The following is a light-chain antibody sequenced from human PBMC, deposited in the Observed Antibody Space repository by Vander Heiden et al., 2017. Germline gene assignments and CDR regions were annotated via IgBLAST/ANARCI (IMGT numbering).Light chain of an antibody. J-gene: IGKJ4*01. Sequence: DIQMTQSPSSLSASVGDRVTISCRTSHNISSYLNWYRQKSGKAPKLLLYDASTVQRGVPSRFSGGGSGTDFTLTISSLQPEDFATYFCQQSYNIPRTFGGGTKVEL. CDR2: DAS. V-gene: IGKV1-39*01. CDR3: QQSYNIPRT. CDR1: HNISSY.